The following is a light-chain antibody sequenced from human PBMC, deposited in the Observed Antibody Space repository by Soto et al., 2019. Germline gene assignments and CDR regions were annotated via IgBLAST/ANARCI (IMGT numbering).Light chain of an antibody. J-gene: IGKJ1*01. CDR2: DAS. V-gene: IGKV3-11*01. Sequence: EIVLTQSPATLSLSPGERATLSCRASQIVSSYLAWYQQKPGQAPRLLIYDASNRATGIPARFSGSGSGTDFTLTISSLEPEDFAVYYCQQRSNWPPWTFGQGTKVDIK. CDR1: QIVSSY. CDR3: QQRSNWPPWT.